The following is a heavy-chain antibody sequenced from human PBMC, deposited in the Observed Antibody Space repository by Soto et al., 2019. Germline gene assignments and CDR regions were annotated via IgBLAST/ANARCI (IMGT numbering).Heavy chain of an antibody. CDR1: GYSFTNFS. CDR2: ISAYNGNT. CDR3: ARGRTPIDY. D-gene: IGHD2-15*01. Sequence: QVQLVQSGAEVKKPGASVKVSCKASGYSFTNFSISWVRQAPGQGLEWMEWISAYNGNTNYAQNFQGRVTMTTDASTSSAYMELRSLRSDDTAVYYCARGRTPIDYWGQGTLVTVSS. V-gene: IGHV1-18*01. J-gene: IGHJ4*02.